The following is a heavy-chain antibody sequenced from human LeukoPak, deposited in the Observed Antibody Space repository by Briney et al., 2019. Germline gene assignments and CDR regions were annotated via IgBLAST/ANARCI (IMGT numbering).Heavy chain of an antibody. CDR2: INPNSGGT. V-gene: IGHV1-2*02. CDR1: GYIFTGYY. J-gene: IGHJ6*03. D-gene: IGHD2-2*02. CDR3: ARDSGRDDIVVVPAAIQNYYYMDV. Sequence: ASVKVSCKASGYIFTGYYMHWVRQAPGQGLEWMGWINPNSGGTNYAQKFQGRVTMTRDTSISTAYMELSRLRSDDTAVYYCARDSGRDDIVVVPAAIQNYYYMDVWGKGTTVTVSS.